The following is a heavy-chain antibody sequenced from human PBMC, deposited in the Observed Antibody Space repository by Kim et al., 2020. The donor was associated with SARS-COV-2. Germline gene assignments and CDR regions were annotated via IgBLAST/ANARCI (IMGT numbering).Heavy chain of an antibody. V-gene: IGHV3-11*01. J-gene: IGHJ4*02. CDR3: VREPAN. Sequence: SDGSSRRYAGSVNGRFSISRDNAKKSLSLQMNSLTPEDTAVYYCVREPANWGQGTLVTVSS. CDR2: SDGSSR.